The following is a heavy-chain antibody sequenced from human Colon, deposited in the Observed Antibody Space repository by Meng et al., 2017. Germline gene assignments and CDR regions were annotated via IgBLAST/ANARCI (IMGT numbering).Heavy chain of an antibody. CDR1: GYTFTGYY. D-gene: IGHD6-19*01. CDR3: AREDSSGWYGLWYYYGMDV. V-gene: IGHV1-2*02. Sequence: ASVKVSCKASGYTFTGYYMHWVRQAPGQGLEWMGWLNPNRGGTNYAQKFQGRVTMTRDTSISTAYMELSRLRSDDTAVYYCAREDSSGWYGLWYYYGMDVWGQGTTVTVSS. CDR2: LNPNRGGT. J-gene: IGHJ6*02.